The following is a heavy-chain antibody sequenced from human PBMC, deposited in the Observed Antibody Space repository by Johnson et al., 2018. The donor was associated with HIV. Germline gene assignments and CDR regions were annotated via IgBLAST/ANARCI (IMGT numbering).Heavy chain of an antibody. J-gene: IGHJ3*02. V-gene: IGHV3-30-3*01. CDR2: ISYDGSNK. CDR1: GFTFSSYA. Sequence: MQLVESGGGLVQPGRSLRLSCAASGFTFSSYAMHWVRQAPGKGLEWVAVISYDGSNKYYADSVKGRFTIDRDNSKNTLYLQMNSLKTEDTAVYYCALSYSLDAFDIWGQGTMVTCSS. D-gene: IGHD2-21*01. CDR3: ALSYSLDAFDI.